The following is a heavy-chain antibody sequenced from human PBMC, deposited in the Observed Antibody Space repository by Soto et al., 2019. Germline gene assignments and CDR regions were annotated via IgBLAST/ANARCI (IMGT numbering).Heavy chain of an antibody. D-gene: IGHD2-21*02. CDR2: IIPIFGTA. Sequence: GXPVKVSCKASGGPFISYAIIWVRQAPGQGLEWMGGIIPIFGTANYAQKFQGRVTITADESTSTAYMELSSLRSEDTAVYYCARDACGGDCYSPNWLEHWGQGTLVTVSS. CDR1: GGPFISYA. J-gene: IGHJ5*02. CDR3: ARDACGGDCYSPNWLEH. V-gene: IGHV1-69*01.